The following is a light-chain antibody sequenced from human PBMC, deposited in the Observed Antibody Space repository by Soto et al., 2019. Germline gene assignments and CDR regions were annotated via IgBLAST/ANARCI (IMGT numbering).Light chain of an antibody. J-gene: IGKJ2*01. V-gene: IGKV1-39*01. CDR2: ATS. CDR3: QQSYRTPHT. Sequence: DIQMTQSPSSLSASVGDRVTITCRASQGVSAYLLWYQQTQGRAPKLLIYATSNLVSGVPSRFSVSGSGKNFTITISSLQPEDFANYYCQQSYRTPHTFCQGTKLEI. CDR1: QGVSAY.